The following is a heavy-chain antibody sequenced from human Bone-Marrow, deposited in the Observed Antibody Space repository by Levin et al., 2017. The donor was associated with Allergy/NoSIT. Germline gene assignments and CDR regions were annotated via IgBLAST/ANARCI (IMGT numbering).Heavy chain of an antibody. CDR3: AKEDYGDYVLDS. D-gene: IGHD4-17*01. V-gene: IGHV3-30*18. J-gene: IGHJ4*02. Sequence: QSGGSLRLSCAASGFNFSTFGMHWVRQAPGKGLEWVAVISYDGSNKYYVDSVKGRFTISRDNSKNTLFLQMNSLRAEDTAVYYCAKEDYGDYVLDSWGQGTLLTV. CDR2: ISYDGSNK. CDR1: GFNFSTFG.